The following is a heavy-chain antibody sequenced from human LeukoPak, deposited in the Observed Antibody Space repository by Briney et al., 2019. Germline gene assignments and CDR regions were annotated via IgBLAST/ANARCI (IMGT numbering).Heavy chain of an antibody. CDR1: GYTFTSYG. D-gene: IGHD3-22*01. CDR2: ISAYNGNT. Sequence: VASVKVSCKASGYTFTSYGISWVRQAPGQGLEWMGWISAYNGNTNYAQKLQGRVTMTTDRSTGTAYMELRSLRSDDTAVYYCAREWADYYDSSPPYFDYWGQGTLVTVSS. V-gene: IGHV1-18*01. CDR3: AREWADYYDSSPPYFDY. J-gene: IGHJ4*02.